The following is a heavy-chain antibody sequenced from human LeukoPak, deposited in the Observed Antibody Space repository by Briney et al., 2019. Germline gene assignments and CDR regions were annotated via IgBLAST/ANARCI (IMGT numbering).Heavy chain of an antibody. CDR3: ARVMGIAAAVDY. V-gene: IGHV3-21*01. CDR1: GFTFSSYS. CDR2: ISSSSRYI. D-gene: IGHD6-13*01. J-gene: IGHJ4*02. Sequence: GGSLRLSCAASGFTFSSYSMKWVREARGKGREGGSSISSSSRYIYYADSVKGRFTISRDNAKNSLYLQMNSLRAEDTAVYYCARVMGIAAAVDYWGQGTLVTVSS.